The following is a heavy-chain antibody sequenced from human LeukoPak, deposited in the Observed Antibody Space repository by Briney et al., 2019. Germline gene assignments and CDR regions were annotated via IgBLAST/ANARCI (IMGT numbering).Heavy chain of an antibody. CDR1: GFTFSDYY. Sequence: PGGSLRLSCAASGFTFSDYYMSWIRQAPGKGLEWVSYISSSSSYTNYADSVKGRFTISRDNAKNSLYLQMNRLRAEDTAVYYCARDPLGSRFIPEAYYGMDVWGQGTTVSVSS. CDR3: ARDPLGSRFIPEAYYGMDV. V-gene: IGHV3-11*06. D-gene: IGHD1-14*01. CDR2: ISSSSSYT. J-gene: IGHJ6*02.